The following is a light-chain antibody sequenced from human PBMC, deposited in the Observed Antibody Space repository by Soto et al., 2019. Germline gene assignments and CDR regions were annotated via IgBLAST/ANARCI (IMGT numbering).Light chain of an antibody. CDR2: DAS. V-gene: IGKV1-33*01. J-gene: IGKJ3*01. CDR3: QQYDNLPFT. Sequence: DIQMTQSPSSLSASVGDRVTITCQASQDISNYLNWYQQKPGKAPKLLIYDASNLETGVPSRFNESGSRTDFTFTISSLQPEDIATYYCQQYDNLPFTFGPGTKVDIK. CDR1: QDISNY.